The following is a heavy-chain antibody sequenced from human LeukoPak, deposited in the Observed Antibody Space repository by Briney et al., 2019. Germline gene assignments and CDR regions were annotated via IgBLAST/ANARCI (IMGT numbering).Heavy chain of an antibody. D-gene: IGHD4-17*01. CDR3: ARDHGDSFNFDY. Sequence: PSETLSLTCTVSGGSISSGGYYWSWIRQHPGKGLEWIGYIYYSGSTYYNPSLKSRVTISVDTSKNQFSLKLSSVTAADTAVYYCARDHGDSFNFDYWGQGTLVTVSP. CDR2: IYYSGST. V-gene: IGHV4-31*03. J-gene: IGHJ4*02. CDR1: GGSISSGGYY.